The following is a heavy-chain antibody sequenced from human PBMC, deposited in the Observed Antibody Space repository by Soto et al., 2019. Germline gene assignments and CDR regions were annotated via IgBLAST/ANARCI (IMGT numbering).Heavy chain of an antibody. CDR2: ISGSGGST. CDR1: GFTFSNYA. D-gene: IGHD5-12*01. CDR3: AKDRTPSLGYSGYDCFDY. Sequence: EVQLLESGGGLVQPGGSLRLSCAASGFTFSNYAMSWVRQAPGKGLEWVSAISGSGGSTYYADSVKGLFTISRDNSKNTLYLQMNSLRAEDTAVYYCAKDRTPSLGYSGYDCFDYWGQGTLVTVSS. J-gene: IGHJ4*02. V-gene: IGHV3-23*01.